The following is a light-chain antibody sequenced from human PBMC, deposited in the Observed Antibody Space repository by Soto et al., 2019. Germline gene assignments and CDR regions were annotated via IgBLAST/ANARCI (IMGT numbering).Light chain of an antibody. CDR3: QQTYRSVT. CDR1: QDISSY. V-gene: IGKV1-39*01. Sequence: DIQLTQSPSSLSSSIGDRVTITCRASQDISSYLNWYQQKPGRAPNLLIYGASTLQGGVPSRFSGRVSGTEFTLTISGLHPEDVATYYCQQTYRSVTGGQATGLE. CDR2: GAS. J-gene: IGKJ5*01.